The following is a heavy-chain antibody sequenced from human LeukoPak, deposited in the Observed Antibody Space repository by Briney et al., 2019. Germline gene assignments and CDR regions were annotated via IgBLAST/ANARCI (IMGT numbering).Heavy chain of an antibody. CDR1: GYXLTEMS. D-gene: IGHD2-2*01. Sequence: ASVKVSCKVSGYXLTEMSIHWVRQAPGGALDWMEGFDPEDGETVYAPKFQGRVTMTEDTSADTAYMELSSLRSEDTAVYYCTTCLNGAGQPVAIYYYGMDVWGQGTTVTVSS. CDR2: FDPEDGET. J-gene: IGHJ6*02. V-gene: IGHV1-24*01. CDR3: TTCLNGAGQPVAIYYYGMDV.